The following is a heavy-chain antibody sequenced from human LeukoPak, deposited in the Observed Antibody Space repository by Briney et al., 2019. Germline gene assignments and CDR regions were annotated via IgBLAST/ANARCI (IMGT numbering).Heavy chain of an antibody. CDR3: ARARNDYGDYGNWFDP. D-gene: IGHD4-17*01. CDR2: ISAYNGNT. V-gene: IGHV1-18*01. CDR1: GYTFTSYG. J-gene: IGHJ5*02. Sequence: GASVKVSCKASGYTFTSYGISWVRQVPGQGLEWMGWISAYNGNTNYAQKLQGRVTMTTDTSTSTAYMELRSLRSDDTAVYYCARARNDYGDYGNWFDPWGQGTLVTVSS.